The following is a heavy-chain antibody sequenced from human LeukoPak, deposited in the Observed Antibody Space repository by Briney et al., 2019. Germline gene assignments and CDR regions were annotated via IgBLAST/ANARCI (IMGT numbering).Heavy chain of an antibody. D-gene: IGHD5-12*01. CDR3: ARVNLNRGSSFDS. J-gene: IGHJ4*02. Sequence: SETLSLTCTVSTDSMSSYCWSWIRQPPEKGLEWIGCIYYSDRTNHNPSLKSRVTISIDTSRNQFSLKLNSVTAADTAVYYCARVNLNRGSSFDSWGQGTLVIVSS. V-gene: IGHV4-59*01. CDR2: IYYSDRT. CDR1: TDSMSSYC.